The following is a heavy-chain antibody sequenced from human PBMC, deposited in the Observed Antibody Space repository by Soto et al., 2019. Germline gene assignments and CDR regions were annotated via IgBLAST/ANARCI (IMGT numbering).Heavy chain of an antibody. CDR3: ARLNGYCISTNCHGYYGMDV. V-gene: IGHV1-18*01. CDR2: ISSYNGDT. CDR1: GYTFTRSG. D-gene: IGHD2-2*03. J-gene: IGHJ6*02. Sequence: ASVKVSCKASGYTFTRSGISWVRQAPGQGPEWMGWISSYNGDTNYAQTFQGRVTMTTDTSTSTAYMELRSLSSVTAADTAVYYCARLNGYCISTNCHGYYGMDVWGQGTTVTVSS.